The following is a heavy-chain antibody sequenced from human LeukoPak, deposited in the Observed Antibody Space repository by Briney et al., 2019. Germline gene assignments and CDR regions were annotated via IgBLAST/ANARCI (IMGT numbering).Heavy chain of an antibody. J-gene: IGHJ5*02. CDR1: GFILSSYD. CDR2: ISTRSTFI. CDR3: ARADCSSSTCYSRSSWFDP. D-gene: IGHD2/OR15-2a*01. Sequence: GGSLRLSCAASGFILSSYDMNWVRQAPGKGLEWVSSISTRSTFIYYTYSVKGRFTISRDNAKNSLYLQMNSLSAEDTTVYYCARADCSSSTCYSRSSWFDPWGQRTLVTASS. V-gene: IGHV3-21*01.